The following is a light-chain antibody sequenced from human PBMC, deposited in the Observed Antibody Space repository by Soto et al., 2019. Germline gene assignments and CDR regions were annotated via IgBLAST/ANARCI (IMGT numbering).Light chain of an antibody. V-gene: IGKV1D-12*01. J-gene: IGKJ4*01. CDR1: QGISNW. Sequence: DIQMTQSPASVSASVGDRVTITCRASQGISNWLAWYQQKPGKAPNLLIYGASSLQSGVPLRFSGSGSGTDFTLTISSLQPEDFETYYCQHTNSFPLTFGGGTKVEI. CDR3: QHTNSFPLT. CDR2: GAS.